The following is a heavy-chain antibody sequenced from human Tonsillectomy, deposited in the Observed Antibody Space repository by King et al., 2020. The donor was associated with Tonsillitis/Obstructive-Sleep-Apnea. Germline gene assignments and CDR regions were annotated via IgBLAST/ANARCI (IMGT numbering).Heavy chain of an antibody. D-gene: IGHD2-2*02. V-gene: IGHV3-11*05. CDR3: ARHWGFCSSTSCYNRFDS. Sequence: VQLVESGGGLVKPGGSLRLSCAASGFTFSDFYMSWIRQAPGKGLDWVSYISSGSSYTHYADSVKGRFTISRDNAKNSLYLQMNSLRVEDTAVYYCARHWGFCSSTSCYNRFDSWGQGTLVTVSS. CDR1: GFTFSDFY. J-gene: IGHJ5*01. CDR2: ISSGSSYT.